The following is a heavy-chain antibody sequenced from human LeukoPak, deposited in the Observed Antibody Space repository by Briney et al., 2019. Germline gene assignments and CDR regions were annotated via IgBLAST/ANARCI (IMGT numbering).Heavy chain of an antibody. J-gene: IGHJ4*02. V-gene: IGHV3-30*02. Sequence: GGSLRLSCAASGSTFSSYGIHWVRQAPGKGLEWVAYIQYDGSNEQYADSVKGRFSISRDNSKNILYLHVSSLRAEDTAVYYCATVVGATPGDFDYWGQGTLVTVSS. CDR3: ATVVGATPGDFDY. CDR1: GSTFSSYG. D-gene: IGHD1-26*01. CDR2: IQYDGSNE.